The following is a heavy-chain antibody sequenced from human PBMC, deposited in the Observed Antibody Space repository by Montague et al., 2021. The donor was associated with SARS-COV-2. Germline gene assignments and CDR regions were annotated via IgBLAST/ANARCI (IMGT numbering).Heavy chain of an antibody. CDR2: ICDGVRRI. Sequence: SLRLSCAASGFNFPRYCMHWVRQSPGQRLEWVARICDGVRRISYADSVRDRFTVSRDNAKNTLSLLMNNLSGEDTAVYYCVRDGGDDKHDWWFDLWGRGTHVSVSS. J-gene: IGHJ2*01. CDR1: GFNFPRYC. CDR3: VRDGGDDKHDWWFDL. D-gene: IGHD2-21*02. V-gene: IGHV3-74*01.